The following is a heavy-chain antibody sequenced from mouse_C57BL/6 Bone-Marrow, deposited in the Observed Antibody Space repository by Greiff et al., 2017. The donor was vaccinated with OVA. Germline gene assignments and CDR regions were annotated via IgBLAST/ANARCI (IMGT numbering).Heavy chain of an antibody. CDR1: GYSFTGYY. J-gene: IGHJ4*01. Sequence: EVKLQQSGPELVKPGASVKISCKASGYSFTGYYMNWVKQSPEKSLEWIGEINPSTGGTTYNQKFKAKATLTVDKSSSTAYMQLKSLTSEDSAVYYCARSGFYYYGSSYRYAMDYWGQGTSVTVSS. D-gene: IGHD1-1*01. CDR3: ARSGFYYYGSSYRYAMDY. V-gene: IGHV1-42*01. CDR2: INPSTGGT.